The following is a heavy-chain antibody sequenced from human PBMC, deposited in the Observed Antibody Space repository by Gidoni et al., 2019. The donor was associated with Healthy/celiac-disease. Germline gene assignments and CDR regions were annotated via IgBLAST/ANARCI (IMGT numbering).Heavy chain of an antibody. Sequence: EVQLVESGGGLVQPGRYRRVSCEACGSTVEDYAMNWVRQAPGKGLEWVSGISWNSGSIGSADSVKGRFTISRDNAKNSLYLQMNRLRAEDTALYYCAKVGDTAMFTNYFDYWGQGTLVTVSS. D-gene: IGHD5-18*01. CDR3: AKVGDTAMFTNYFDY. CDR1: GSTVEDYA. J-gene: IGHJ4*02. CDR2: ISWNSGSI. V-gene: IGHV3-9*01.